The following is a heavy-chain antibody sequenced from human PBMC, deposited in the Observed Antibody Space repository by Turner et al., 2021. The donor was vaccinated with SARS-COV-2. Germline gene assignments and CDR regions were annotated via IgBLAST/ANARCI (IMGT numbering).Heavy chain of an antibody. D-gene: IGHD2-21*02. V-gene: IGHV1-69*04. CDR1: GGPFSS. CDR3: ARPTSCGGDCYYFDL. CDR2: IIPLPGIA. Sequence: QVQLGQSGAEVRKPGSSVKVSCRASGGPFSSFNWVRQAPGQGLEWMGGIIPLPGIANYAQKCQGRVTVTADTSTSTVYMGLSSLRSEDTAVYYCARPTSCGGDCYYFDLWGRGTLVTVSS. J-gene: IGHJ2*01.